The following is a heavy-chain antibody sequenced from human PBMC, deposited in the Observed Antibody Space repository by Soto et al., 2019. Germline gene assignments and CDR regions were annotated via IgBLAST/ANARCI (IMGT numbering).Heavy chain of an antibody. CDR3: ATREVVPFQDYGMDV. CDR1: GYTFTSYG. CDR2: ISAYNGET. V-gene: IGHV1-18*01. D-gene: IGHD3-22*01. Sequence: GASVKVSCKASGYTFTSYGISWVRQAPGQGLEWMGWISAYNGETIYAQKFQGRVTMTEDTSTDTAYTELSSLRSEDTAVYYCATREVVPFQDYGMDVWGQGTTVTVSS. J-gene: IGHJ6*02.